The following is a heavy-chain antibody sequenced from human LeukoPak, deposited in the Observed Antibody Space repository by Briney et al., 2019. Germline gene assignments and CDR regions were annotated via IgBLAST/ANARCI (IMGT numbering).Heavy chain of an antibody. V-gene: IGHV4-39*07. D-gene: IGHD2-15*01. Sequence: SETLSLTCTVSGGSISSSSYYWGWIRQPPGKGLEWIGRIYYSGSTYYNPSLKSRVTISVDTSKNQFSLKLSSVTAADTAVYYCARGRGVGEYCSGGSCHGYNWFDPWGQGTLVTVSS. J-gene: IGHJ5*02. CDR3: ARGRGVGEYCSGGSCHGYNWFDP. CDR1: GGSISSSSYY. CDR2: IYYSGST.